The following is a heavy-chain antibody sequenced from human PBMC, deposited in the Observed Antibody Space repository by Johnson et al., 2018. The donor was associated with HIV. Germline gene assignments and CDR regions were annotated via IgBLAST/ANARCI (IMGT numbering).Heavy chain of an antibody. CDR3: ARDAYYGSGSYSQRNTFDV. D-gene: IGHD3-10*01. J-gene: IGHJ3*01. CDR1: GFSVSNNY. Sequence: VQLVESGGGLVQSGGSLRLSCGASGFSVSNNYMNWVRQAPGKGLEWVSVLYSGGNTYYADSVRGRFTISRDNSKNTLYLQMNSLRPEDTAVYYCARDAYYGSGSYSQRNTFDVWGQGTMVAVSS. CDR2: LYSGGNT. V-gene: IGHV3-66*01.